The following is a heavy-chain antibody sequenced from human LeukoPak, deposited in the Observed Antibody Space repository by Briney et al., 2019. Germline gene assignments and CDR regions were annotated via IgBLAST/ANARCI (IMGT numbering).Heavy chain of an antibody. CDR3: ARGGVTGGRYEY. D-gene: IGHD1-14*01. CDR2: ISSSSSYI. J-gene: IGHJ4*02. Sequence: PGGSLRLSCAASGFTFSSYSMNWVRQAPGKGLEWVSSISSSSSYIYYADSVKGRFTISRDNAKNSLYLQMNTLRAEDTAVYNCARGGVTGGRYEYWGQGTLVTVSS. V-gene: IGHV3-21*01. CDR1: GFTFSSYS.